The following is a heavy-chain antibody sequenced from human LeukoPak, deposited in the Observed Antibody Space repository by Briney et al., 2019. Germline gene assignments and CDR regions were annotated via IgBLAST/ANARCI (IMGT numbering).Heavy chain of an antibody. CDR3: AKRGTTMEKEGFDY. J-gene: IGHJ4*02. D-gene: IGHD5-18*01. Sequence: GGSLRLSCAASGFTFSNYAMSWVRQAPGKGLEWVSAISSIGSSTYYADSVKGRFTISRDNSKNTLYLQMNNLRAEDTALYYCAKRGTTMEKEGFDYWGQGTLVTVSS. CDR1: GFTFSNYA. CDR2: ISSIGSST. V-gene: IGHV3-23*01.